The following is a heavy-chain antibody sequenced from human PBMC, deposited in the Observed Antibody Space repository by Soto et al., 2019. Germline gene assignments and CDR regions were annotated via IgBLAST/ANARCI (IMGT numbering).Heavy chain of an antibody. V-gene: IGHV4-59*08. CDR2: IYYKGNT. D-gene: IGHD3-9*01. J-gene: IGHJ4*02. CDR3: ARQPGYYDILTGYSTYYFDY. Sequence: PSETLSLTCTVSGGSISSYYWNWIRQPPGKGLEWIGYIYYKGNTNYNPSLKSRVNISIDTSKNQYSLKLSSVTAADTAVYYCARQPGYYDILTGYSTYYFDYWGQGTPVTVSS. CDR1: GGSISSYY.